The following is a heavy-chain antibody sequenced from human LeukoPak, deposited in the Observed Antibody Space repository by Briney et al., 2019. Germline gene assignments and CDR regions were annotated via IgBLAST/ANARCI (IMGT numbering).Heavy chain of an antibody. Sequence: SETLSLTCTVSGGSISIMIHYWGWIRQPPEKGLEWIGSILYSGNTWYTPSLKSRVTISVDTSRSQFSLKLTSVTAADTAVYYCGRHAHNGDFAYWGQGILVTVSS. CDR3: GRHAHNGDFAY. CDR2: ILYSGNT. CDR1: GGSISIMIHY. D-gene: IGHD2-8*01. J-gene: IGHJ4*02. V-gene: IGHV4-39*01.